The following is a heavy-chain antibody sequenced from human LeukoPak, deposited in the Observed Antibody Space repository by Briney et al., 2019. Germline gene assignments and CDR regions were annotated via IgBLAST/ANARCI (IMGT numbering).Heavy chain of an antibody. V-gene: IGHV1-69*05. J-gene: IGHJ5*02. D-gene: IGHD2-2*01. CDR3: AREYMVVRGRGFDP. CDR2: IIPIFGTA. Sequence: SVKVSCKASGGTFSSYAISWVRQAPGQGLEWMGGIIPIFGTANYAQKFQGRVTITTDESTSTAYMELSSLRSEDTAVYYCAREYMVVRGRGFDPWGQGTLVTVSS. CDR1: GGTFSSYA.